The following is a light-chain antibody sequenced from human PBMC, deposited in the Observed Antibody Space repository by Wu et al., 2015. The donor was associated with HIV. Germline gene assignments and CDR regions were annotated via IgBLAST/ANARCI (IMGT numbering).Light chain of an antibody. CDR1: QTINTW. CDR2: KAS. Sequence: DMQMTQSPSTLSASVGDRVTITCRASQTINTWLAWYQQKPGKAPKLLIYKASTLESGVPSRFSGSGSGTEFTLTITSLQPDDFATYYCQQYVRYWTFGQGTKGGN. CDR3: QQYVRYWT. V-gene: IGKV1-5*03. J-gene: IGKJ1*01.